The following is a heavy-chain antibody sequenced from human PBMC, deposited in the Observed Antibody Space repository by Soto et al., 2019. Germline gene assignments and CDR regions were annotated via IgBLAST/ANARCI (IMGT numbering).Heavy chain of an antibody. D-gene: IGHD6-13*01. Sequence: GGSLRLSCSVSGFTFSSFAMYWVRQTPGKGLEYVSAISYNEDSTYYADSVRGRFTISRDNSKNTLFLQMSSLRAEDTAVYYCVKYSSSWPTSPNNWFDPWGQGTLVTVSS. CDR1: GFTFSSFA. J-gene: IGHJ5*02. CDR2: ISYNEDST. CDR3: VKYSSSWPTSPNNWFDP. V-gene: IGHV3-64D*08.